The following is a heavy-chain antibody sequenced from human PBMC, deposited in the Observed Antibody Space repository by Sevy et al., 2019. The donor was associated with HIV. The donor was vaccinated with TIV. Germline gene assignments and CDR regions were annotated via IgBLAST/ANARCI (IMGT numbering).Heavy chain of an antibody. V-gene: IGHV1-2*06. D-gene: IGHD1-7*01. CDR2: VYPNSGGT. Sequence: ASVKVSCKASGYSFTDDYLHWVRQAPGLGLEWMGRVYPNSGGTNYAQKFQGRVTMTRDTSISTAYMELSRLRYDDTAVYYCARDGGGGTTNSGIDVWGQGTTVTVSS. CDR1: GYSFTDDY. J-gene: IGHJ6*02. CDR3: ARDGGGGTTNSGIDV.